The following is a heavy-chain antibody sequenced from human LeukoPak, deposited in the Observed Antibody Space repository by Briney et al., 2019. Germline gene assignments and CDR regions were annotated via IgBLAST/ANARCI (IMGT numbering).Heavy chain of an antibody. V-gene: IGHV3-74*03. Sequence: GGSLRLSCAASGFTFSNYWMHWVRQAPGKGLVWVSRINIDGSSTTNADSVKGRFTISRDNAKNTLYLQMNSPRAEDTAVYYCAKGGKVVQDYWGQGTLVTVSS. D-gene: IGHD1-26*01. CDR3: AKGGKVVQDY. J-gene: IGHJ4*02. CDR1: GFTFSNYW. CDR2: INIDGSST.